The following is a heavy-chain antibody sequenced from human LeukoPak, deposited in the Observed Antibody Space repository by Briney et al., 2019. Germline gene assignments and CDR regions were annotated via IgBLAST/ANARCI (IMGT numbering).Heavy chain of an antibody. Sequence: GGSLRLSCAASGFTFNIYGMSWVRYPPEKVLEWVSSIGGGTDTYYADPVKGQFSFSRDDSDHTVDRQMSSLGAEDTAIYYCAKGGERGRVAAACTGVHWYCDLWGRGTLVTVSS. D-gene: IGHD6-13*01. V-gene: IGHV3-23*05. CDR3: AKGGERGRVAAACTGVHWYCDL. CDR1: GFTFNIYG. CDR2: IGGGTDT. J-gene: IGHJ2*01.